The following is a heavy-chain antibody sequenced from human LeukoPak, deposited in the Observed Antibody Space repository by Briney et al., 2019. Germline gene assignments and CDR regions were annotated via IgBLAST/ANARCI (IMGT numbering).Heavy chain of an antibody. CDR3: AREFIRRGFNY. Sequence: PSQTLSLTCTVSGGSISGGSYYWSWIRQPAGKGLEWIGRIYTSGSTNYNPSLKSRVTISVDTSKNQFSLKLSSVTAADTAVYYCAREFIRRGFNYWGQGTLVTVSS. J-gene: IGHJ4*02. V-gene: IGHV4-61*02. CDR1: GGSISGGSYY. D-gene: IGHD1-14*01. CDR2: IYTSGST.